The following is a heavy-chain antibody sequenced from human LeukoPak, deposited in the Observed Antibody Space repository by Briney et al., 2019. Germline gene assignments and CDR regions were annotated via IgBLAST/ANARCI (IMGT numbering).Heavy chain of an antibody. J-gene: IGHJ6*03. CDR1: GGSISSGSYY. CDR2: IYTCGST. Sequence: SETLSLTCTVSGGSISSGSYYWSWIRQPAGKGREWIGRIYTCGSTNYNPSLKSRVTISVDTSKNQFSLKLSSVTAADTAVYYCARRSVDIIPPFYYYYMDVWGKGTTVTVSS. V-gene: IGHV4-61*02. CDR3: ARRSVDIIPPFYYYYMDV. D-gene: IGHD3-3*01.